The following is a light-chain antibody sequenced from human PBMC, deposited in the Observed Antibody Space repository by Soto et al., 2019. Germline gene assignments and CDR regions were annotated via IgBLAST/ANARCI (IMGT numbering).Light chain of an antibody. CDR3: QQYGASPFN. V-gene: IGKV3-20*01. CDR2: GTS. Sequence: EIVLTQSPGTLSLSPGERATLSCRASQSVSGTYLAWYQQRPGQAPKVLIYGTSSRAAGIPDRFSGSGSGTDFTLTISRLVPEDFAVYYCQQYGASPFNFGPGTKVDIK. J-gene: IGKJ3*01. CDR1: QSVSGTY.